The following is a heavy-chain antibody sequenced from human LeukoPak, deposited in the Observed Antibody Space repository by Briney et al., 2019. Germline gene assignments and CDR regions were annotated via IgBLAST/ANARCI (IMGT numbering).Heavy chain of an antibody. CDR1: EFSVGSNY. D-gene: IGHD3-10*01. CDR3: TGNYYGSGSYADFDY. V-gene: IGHV3-66*01. Sequence: PGGSLRLSCAASEFSVGSNYMTWVRQAPGKGLEWVSLIYSGGSTYYADSVKGRFTISRDNSKNTLYLQMNSLRAEDTAVYYCTGNYYGSGSYADFDYWGQGTLVTVSS. CDR2: IYSGGST. J-gene: IGHJ4*02.